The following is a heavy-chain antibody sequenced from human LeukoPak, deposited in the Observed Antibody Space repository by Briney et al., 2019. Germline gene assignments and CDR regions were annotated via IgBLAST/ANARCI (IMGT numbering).Heavy chain of an antibody. CDR3: ARDRAAGDTVLDY. Sequence: SETLSLTCTVSGVSFSSGGYYWSWIRQHPGKGLEWIGCIYHSGSTSYNPSLKSRVTISVDTPKNQFSLRLSSVTAADTAVYYCARDRAAGDTVLDYWGQGILVTVSS. CDR1: GVSFSSGGYY. J-gene: IGHJ4*02. CDR2: IYHSGST. V-gene: IGHV4-31*03. D-gene: IGHD5-18*01.